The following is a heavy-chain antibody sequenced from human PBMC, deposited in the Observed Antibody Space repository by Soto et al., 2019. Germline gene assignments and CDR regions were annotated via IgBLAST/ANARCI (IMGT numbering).Heavy chain of an antibody. CDR1: GGTFSSYF. V-gene: IGHV1-69*01. D-gene: IGHD6-13*01. CDR3: ARETPSAAAAYYYYGLDG. J-gene: IGHJ6*02. Sequence: QVQLVQSGAEVKKAGSSVKVSCKVSGGTFSSYFINWVRQAPGQGLEWVGGIIPVFGTGSYAEKFQGRVTITADESTSTAYMELSRLRSDDTAVYYCARETPSAAAAYYYYGLDGWGQGTTVTVPS. CDR2: IIPVFGTG.